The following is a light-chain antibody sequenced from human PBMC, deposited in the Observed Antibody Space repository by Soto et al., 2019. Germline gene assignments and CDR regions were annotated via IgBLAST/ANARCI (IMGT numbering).Light chain of an antibody. CDR1: QGISNY. CDR3: QNYNCPPFT. J-gene: IGKJ3*01. V-gene: IGKV1-27*01. Sequence: DIQMTQSPSSLSASVGDRVTIACRASQGISNYLAWYQQKPGKAPRLLIYAASSLQSGVSFRFTGSGSGTDFTLTISSLQPEDVATYYCQNYNCPPFTLGPGNKVDLK. CDR2: AAS.